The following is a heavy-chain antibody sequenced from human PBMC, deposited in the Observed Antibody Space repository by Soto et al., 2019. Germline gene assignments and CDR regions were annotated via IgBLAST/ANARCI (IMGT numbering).Heavy chain of an antibody. CDR2: INPGDSDT. V-gene: IGHV5-51*01. Sequence: PGESLKISCKGSGYSFTSYWIGWVRQMPWKGLEWMGIINPGDSDTRYSPSFQGQVTISADKSISTAYLQWSSLKASDTAMYYCARPLRIAMVRGVKSDYYYGMDLWGQGTTVTVSS. J-gene: IGHJ6*02. D-gene: IGHD3-10*01. CDR1: GYSFTSYW. CDR3: ARPLRIAMVRGVKSDYYYGMDL.